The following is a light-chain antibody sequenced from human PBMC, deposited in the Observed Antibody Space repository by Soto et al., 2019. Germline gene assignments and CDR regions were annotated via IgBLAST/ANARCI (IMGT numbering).Light chain of an antibody. CDR3: QRYESYKT. Sequence: SQISHSPSTLSSSIGDRVTITCRASQSIGNWLAWYQQKPGKAPKLLIYKASSLESGVPSRFSGSGSATEFTLTISSLQPDDFATYYCQRYESYKTFGQGTKVDIK. V-gene: IGKV1-5*03. J-gene: IGKJ1*01. CDR1: QSIGNW. CDR2: KAS.